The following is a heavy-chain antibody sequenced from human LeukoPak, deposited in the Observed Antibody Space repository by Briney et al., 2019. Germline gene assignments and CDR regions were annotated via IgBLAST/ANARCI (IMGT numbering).Heavy chain of an antibody. CDR1: GYTFTGYY. CDR2: INPNSGGT. V-gene: IGHV1-2*02. J-gene: IGHJ3*02. Sequence: ASVKVSCKASGYTFTGYYMHWVRQAPGQGLEWMGWINPNSGGTNYAQKFQGRVTMTRDTSISTAYMELSRLRSDDTAVYYCARSITVFDAFDIWGQGTMATVSS. CDR3: ARSITVFDAFDI. D-gene: IGHD4-17*01.